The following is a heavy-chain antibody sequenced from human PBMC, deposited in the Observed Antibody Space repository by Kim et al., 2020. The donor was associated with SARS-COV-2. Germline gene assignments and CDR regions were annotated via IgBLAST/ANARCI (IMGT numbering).Heavy chain of an antibody. V-gene: IGHV6-1*01. J-gene: IGHJ2*01. CDR3: ARVRAVAGSTHWYFDL. D-gene: IGHD6-19*01. Sequence: SVKSRITINPDTSKNQFSLQLNSVTPEDTAVYYCARVRAVAGSTHWYFDLWGRGTLVTVSS.